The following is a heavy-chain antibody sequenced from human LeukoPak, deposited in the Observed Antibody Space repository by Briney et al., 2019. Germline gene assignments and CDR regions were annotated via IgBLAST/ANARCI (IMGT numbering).Heavy chain of an antibody. CDR1: VGTFSSYA. Sequence: SVKVSCKASVGTFSSYAISWVRQAPGQGLEWMGGIIPIFGTANYAQKFQGRVTITADESTSTAYRELSSLRSEDTAVYYCARGGQGYYVPFQHWGQGTLVTVSS. V-gene: IGHV1-69*13. CDR3: ARGGQGYYVPFQH. CDR2: IIPIFGTA. D-gene: IGHD3-10*02. J-gene: IGHJ1*01.